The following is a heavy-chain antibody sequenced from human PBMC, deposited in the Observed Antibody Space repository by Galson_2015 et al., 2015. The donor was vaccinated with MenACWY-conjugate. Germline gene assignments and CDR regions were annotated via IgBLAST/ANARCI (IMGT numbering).Heavy chain of an antibody. CDR2: IGGSDDNT. D-gene: IGHD3-10*01. V-gene: IGHV3-23*01. CDR3: VKGWFAMDV. CDR1: GFSFSTYA. Sequence: SLRLSCAASGFSFSTYAIHWVRQAPGKGLEWVSTIGGSDDNTYYPDSVRGRFTISRDTSKSTLDLQMNSLRAEDTAVYYCVKGWFAMDVWGQGTTVTVSS. J-gene: IGHJ6*02.